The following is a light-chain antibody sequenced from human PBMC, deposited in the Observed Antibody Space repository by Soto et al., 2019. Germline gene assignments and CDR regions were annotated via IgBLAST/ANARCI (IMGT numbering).Light chain of an antibody. CDR1: QSISSW. J-gene: IGKJ1*01. V-gene: IGKV1-5*01. CDR3: KQYNSYSRT. CDR2: DAS. Sequence: DIQMTQSPSTLSGSVGDRVTITCRASQSISSWLAWYQQKPGKAPKLLIYDASSLESGVPSRFSGSGSGTEFTLTIRSLQPDDFATYYCKQYNSYSRTFGQGTKVDNK.